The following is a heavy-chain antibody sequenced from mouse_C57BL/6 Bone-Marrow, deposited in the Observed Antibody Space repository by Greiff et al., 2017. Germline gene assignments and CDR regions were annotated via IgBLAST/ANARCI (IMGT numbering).Heavy chain of an antibody. V-gene: IGHV1-72*01. CDR2: IDPNSGGT. Sequence: QVQLQQPGAELVKPGASVKLSCKASGYTFTSYWMHWVKQRPGRGLEWIGRIDPNSGGTKYNEQFKSKATLTVDKPSSTAYMQLSSLTSEDSAVYYCAREEGYDGYFFYAMDYWGQGTSVTVSS. J-gene: IGHJ4*01. CDR1: GYTFTSYW. D-gene: IGHD2-3*01. CDR3: AREEGYDGYFFYAMDY.